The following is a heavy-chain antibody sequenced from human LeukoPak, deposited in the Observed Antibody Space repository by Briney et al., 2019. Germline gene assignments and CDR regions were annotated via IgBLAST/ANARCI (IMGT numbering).Heavy chain of an antibody. CDR3: ARERAYYDFWSGYSSGMDV. Sequence: GGSLRLSCAASGFTFSGYPIHWVRQAPGKGLEWVAVISYDGSNKYYADSVKGRFTISRDNSKNTLYLQMNSLRAEDTAVYYCARERAYYDFWSGYSSGMDVWGQGTTVTVSS. D-gene: IGHD3-3*01. CDR1: GFTFSGYP. J-gene: IGHJ6*02. V-gene: IGHV3-30-3*01. CDR2: ISYDGSNK.